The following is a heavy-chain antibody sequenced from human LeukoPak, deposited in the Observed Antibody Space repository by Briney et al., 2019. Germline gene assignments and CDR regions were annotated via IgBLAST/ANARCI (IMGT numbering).Heavy chain of an antibody. CDR2: IIPIFGTA. CDR1: GGTFSSYA. Sequence: SVKVSCKASGGTFSSYAISWVRQAPGQGLEWMGRIIPIFGTANYAQKFQGRVTMTRDTSTSTVYMELSSLRSEDTAVYYCARGRGYSYGFDRWYYYYYMDVWGKGTTVTVSS. V-gene: IGHV1-69*05. D-gene: IGHD5-18*01. J-gene: IGHJ6*03. CDR3: ARGRGYSYGFDRWYYYYYMDV.